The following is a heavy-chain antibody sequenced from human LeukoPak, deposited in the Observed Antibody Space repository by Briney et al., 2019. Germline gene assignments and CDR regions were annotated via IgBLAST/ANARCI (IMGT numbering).Heavy chain of an antibody. V-gene: IGHV5-51*01. J-gene: IGHJ4*02. CDR2: IYPDDSGT. D-gene: IGHD6-19*01. CDR3: ARRRNSAWDFDY. CDR1: GYSFTSYW. Sequence: GESLKISCKGSGYSFTSYWIAWVRQMPGKGLEWMGIIYPDDSGTRYSPSFLGQVTLSADKSISTAYLQWSSLKASDTAMYYCARRRNSAWDFDYWGQGTLVTVSS.